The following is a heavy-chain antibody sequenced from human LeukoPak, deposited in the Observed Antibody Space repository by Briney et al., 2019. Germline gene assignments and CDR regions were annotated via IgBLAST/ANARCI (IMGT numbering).Heavy chain of an antibody. V-gene: IGHV3-30*02. D-gene: IGHD2-2*01. CDR3: AKPGPWGCQLPSNRFDY. Sequence: GESLTLSCAASEFTFSSYGMHWVRQAPGKGREWVAFIRHDGSNNYYADTVNARFTIPSDNSKNTLYLQMTSLRAEDTAVYYCAKPGPWGCQLPSNRFDYWGQGTLVTVSS. CDR2: IRHDGSNN. CDR1: EFTFSSYG. J-gene: IGHJ4*02.